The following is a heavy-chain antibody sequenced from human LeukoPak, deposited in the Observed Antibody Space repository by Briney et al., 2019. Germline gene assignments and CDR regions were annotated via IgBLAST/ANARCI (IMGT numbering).Heavy chain of an antibody. D-gene: IGHD3-22*01. CDR2: ISPSGGST. J-gene: IGHJ3*02. CDR1: GYTFTTYY. CDR3: TRTYYYDSSGYYYGRDAFDI. Sequence: ASVTLSCKASGYTFTTYYIHWVRQAPGQGLEWMGIISPSGGSTSYAQKFQGRVTMTRYTSTSTVYMELSSLRSEDTAVYYCTRTYYYDSSGYYYGRDAFDIWGQGRMVTVSS. V-gene: IGHV1-46*01.